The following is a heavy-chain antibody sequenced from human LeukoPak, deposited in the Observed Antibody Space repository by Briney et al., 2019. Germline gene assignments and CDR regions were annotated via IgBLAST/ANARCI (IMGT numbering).Heavy chain of an antibody. J-gene: IGHJ6*03. D-gene: IGHD3-10*01. Sequence: ASVKVSCKASGYTFTSYDINWVRQATGQGLEWMGWMNPNSGNTGYAQKFQGRVTMTRNTSISTAYMELSSLRSEDTAVYYCARGRRRYYYGSGSYYDDDYYYYYMDVWGKGTTVTISS. CDR2: MNPNSGNT. V-gene: IGHV1-8*01. CDR3: ARGRRRYYYGSGSYYDDDYYYYYMDV. CDR1: GYTFTSYD.